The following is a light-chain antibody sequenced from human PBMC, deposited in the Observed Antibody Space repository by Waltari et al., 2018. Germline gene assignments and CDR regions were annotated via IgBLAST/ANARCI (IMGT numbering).Light chain of an antibody. CDR2: DAT. Sequence: IQVTQSPSSLSASVGDRVTITCQASQDISHYLNWYQQRPGKAPKVLIYDATLLKIGVPSRFSGSGSGTDFTFAITSLQPEDAATYYCQHFDNLLFTFGQGTKLEI. J-gene: IGKJ2*01. CDR3: QHFDNLLFT. CDR1: QDISHY. V-gene: IGKV1-33*01.